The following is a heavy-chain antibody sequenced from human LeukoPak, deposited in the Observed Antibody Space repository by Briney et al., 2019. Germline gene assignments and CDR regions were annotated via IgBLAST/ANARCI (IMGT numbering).Heavy chain of an antibody. CDR2: IYYSGST. V-gene: IGHV4-30-4*01. Sequence: SETLSLTCTVSGGSVSGGDYFWSWIRRPPGKGLEWIGHIYYSGSTYYNPSLKSRVTISVDTSKNQFSLKLSSVTAADTAVYYCARVCSNTSCLLDYWGQGTLVTVSS. CDR3: ARVCSNTSCLLDY. D-gene: IGHD2-2*01. J-gene: IGHJ4*02. CDR1: GGSVSGGDYF.